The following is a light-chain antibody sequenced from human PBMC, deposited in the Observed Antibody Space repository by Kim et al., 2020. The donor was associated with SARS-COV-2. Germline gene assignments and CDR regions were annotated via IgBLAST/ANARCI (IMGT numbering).Light chain of an antibody. CDR3: QQSYSAPWT. Sequence: DIQMIQSPSSLSASLGDRVTITFRASQSIGTHLNWFQQKPGKAPNLLIYTTANLQSWVPSRFSGSGSGTDFTLTISSLQPENFATYDCQQSYSAPWTFGQGTEVDIK. V-gene: IGKV1-39*01. CDR1: QSIGTH. J-gene: IGKJ1*01. CDR2: TTA.